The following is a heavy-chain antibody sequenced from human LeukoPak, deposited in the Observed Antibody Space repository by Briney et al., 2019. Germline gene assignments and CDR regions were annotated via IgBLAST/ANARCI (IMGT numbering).Heavy chain of an antibody. CDR3: ARASKYVSTNAFDI. CDR2: INRDGSST. CDR1: GFTFSSYW. D-gene: IGHD5/OR15-5a*01. Sequence: GGSLRLSCAASGFTFSSYWMHWVRQAPGKGLVWVSRINRDGSSTSYADSVKGRFTISRDNAKNTLYLQMNSLRAEDTAVYYCARASKYVSTNAFDIWGQGTMVTVSS. J-gene: IGHJ3*02. V-gene: IGHV3-74*01.